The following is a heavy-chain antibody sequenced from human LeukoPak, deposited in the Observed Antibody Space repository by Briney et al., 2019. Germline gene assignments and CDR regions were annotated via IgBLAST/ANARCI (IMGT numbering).Heavy chain of an antibody. CDR1: GYTFTSYW. D-gene: IGHD6-13*01. Sequence: GESLKISCKVSGYTFTSYWIGWVRQMPGKGLEWMGILYPGDSDTRYSPSFQGQVTMSADKSISTAYLQWSSLKDSYTAMYYCATRSPATGTENFDYWGQGTLVTVSS. CDR3: ATRSPATGTENFDY. CDR2: LYPGDSDT. J-gene: IGHJ4*02. V-gene: IGHV5-51*01.